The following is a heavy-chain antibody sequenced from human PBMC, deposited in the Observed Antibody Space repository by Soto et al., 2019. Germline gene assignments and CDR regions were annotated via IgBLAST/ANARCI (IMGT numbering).Heavy chain of an antibody. CDR3: ARLRLNWFDP. J-gene: IGHJ5*01. Sequence: QVQLVQSGAEVKRPGSSVKVSCKTSGSISWVRQAPGGGLEWMGGFSPLFGTVKYAQKFQGRVTITMDESTRTAYMELNNLRSDDTAMEYCARLRLNWFDPWGQGTLVTVSS. V-gene: IGHV1-69*05. D-gene: IGHD3-22*01. CDR2: FSPLFGTV. CDR1: GS.